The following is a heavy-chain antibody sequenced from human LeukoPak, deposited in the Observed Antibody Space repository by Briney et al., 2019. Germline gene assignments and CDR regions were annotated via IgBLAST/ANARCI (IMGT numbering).Heavy chain of an antibody. V-gene: IGHV3-21*01. CDR1: GFTFSSYS. Sequence: SGGSLRLSCAASGFTFSSYSMNWVRQAPGKGLEWVSSISSSSSYIYYADSVKGRFTISRDDAKNSLYLQMNSLRAEDTAVYYCARDSGIFDYWGQGTLVTVSS. CDR3: ARDSGIFDY. J-gene: IGHJ4*02. CDR2: ISSSSSYI. D-gene: IGHD1-26*01.